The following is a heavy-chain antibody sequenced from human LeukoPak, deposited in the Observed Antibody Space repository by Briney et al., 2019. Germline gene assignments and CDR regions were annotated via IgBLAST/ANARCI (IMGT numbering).Heavy chain of an antibody. Sequence: GGSLRLSCAASGFTFRNYWMSWVRQAPGKGLEWEANIKQDEGEIYYVDSVKGRFTISRDNAKNSLYLQMNSLRVEDTAVYFCARDKLTGDSYFDSWGQGTLVTVSS. V-gene: IGHV3-7*03. CDR2: IKQDEGEI. CDR1: GFTFRNYW. CDR3: ARDKLTGDSYFDS. J-gene: IGHJ4*02. D-gene: IGHD7-27*01.